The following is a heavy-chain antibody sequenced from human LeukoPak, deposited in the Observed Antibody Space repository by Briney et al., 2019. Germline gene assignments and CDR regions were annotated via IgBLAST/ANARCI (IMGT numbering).Heavy chain of an antibody. CDR2: ITYDGYYK. V-gene: IGHV3-30*03. J-gene: IGHJ4*02. D-gene: IGHD3-10*01. Sequence: QPGTSLRLSCAASGFTFTSYGMHWVRQAPGKGLEWVALITYDGYYKYYSDSVKGRFTISSDTSKNTLYLQMNSLRAEDTAVYYFARNLSPVVRASPKGYWGQGTLGTGSS. CDR3: ARNLSPVVRASPKGY. CDR1: GFTFTSYG.